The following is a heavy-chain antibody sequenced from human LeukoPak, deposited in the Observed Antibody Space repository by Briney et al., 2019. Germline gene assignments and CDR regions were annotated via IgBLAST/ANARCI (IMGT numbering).Heavy chain of an antibody. V-gene: IGHV1-2*02. CDR2: INPNSGGT. J-gene: IGHJ3*02. CDR3: ARERVYEILTGYYLQAFDI. Sequence: GASVKVSSKASGHIFTGYYMHWVRQAPGQGLEWMGWINPNSGGTNYAQKFQGRGTMTRATSISTAYMEVSRLRSYDTAVYYCARERVYEILTGYYLQAFDIWGQGTMVTVSS. CDR1: GHIFTGYY. D-gene: IGHD3-9*01.